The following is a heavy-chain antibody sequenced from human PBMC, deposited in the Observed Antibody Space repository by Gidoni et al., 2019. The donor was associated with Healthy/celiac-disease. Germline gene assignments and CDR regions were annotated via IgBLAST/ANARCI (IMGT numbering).Heavy chain of an antibody. CDR1: GYSFTSYW. V-gene: IGHV5-10-1*03. J-gene: IGHJ4*01. Sequence: EVQLVQSGAEVKKPGESLRISGNGSGYSFTSYWISWVRQMPGKGREWMGRIDPSDSYTNYSAYFQGHVTISTDKSISTAYMQWSSLKASDTAMYYCARCIGPNYYDSSGYYFDYWGQGTLVTVSS. CDR3: ARCIGPNYYDSSGYYFDY. D-gene: IGHD3-22*01. CDR2: IDPSDSYT.